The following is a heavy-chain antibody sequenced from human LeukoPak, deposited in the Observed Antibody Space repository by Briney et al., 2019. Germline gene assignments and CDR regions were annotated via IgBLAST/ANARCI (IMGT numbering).Heavy chain of an antibody. V-gene: IGHV4-59*01. Sequence: SETLSLTCIVSGGSISRYYRSWIRQPPGKGLEWIGYIYYSGSTNYNPSLKSRVTISVDTSKNQFSLKLSSVTAADTAVYYCARATNPGLAIDYWGQGTLVTVSS. D-gene: IGHD1-26*01. J-gene: IGHJ4*02. CDR1: GGSISRYY. CDR2: IYYSGST. CDR3: ARATNPGLAIDY.